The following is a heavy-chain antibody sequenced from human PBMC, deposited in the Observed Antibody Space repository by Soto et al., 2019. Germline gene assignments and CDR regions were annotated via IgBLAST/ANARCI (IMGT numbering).Heavy chain of an antibody. CDR1: GGSVSSGGYY. CDR2: IYYSGST. D-gene: IGHD3-22*01. CDR3: ASTGLYYYDSSGSLSWFDP. J-gene: IGHJ5*02. Sequence: SETLSLTCTVSGGSVSSGGYYWTWIRQHPGKGLEWIGYIYYSGSTYYNPSLKSRVTISVDWSKNQFSLKLSSVTAADTAVYYCASTGLYYYDSSGSLSWFDPWGQGTLVT. V-gene: IGHV4-31*03.